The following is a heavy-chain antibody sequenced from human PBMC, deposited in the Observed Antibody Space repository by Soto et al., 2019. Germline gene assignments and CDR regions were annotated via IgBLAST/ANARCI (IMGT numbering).Heavy chain of an antibody. D-gene: IGHD5-18*01. Sequence: ASVKRSWKACGYRFANNDVTWVRQATGQGLEWMGWMNPGSGDTGYAQKFQGRVTMTRNISIATAYMELSSLRSEDTAIYYCARMASFGSLNWFDPWGQGTLVTVSS. CDR1: GYRFANND. CDR2: MNPGSGDT. V-gene: IGHV1-8*01. CDR3: ARMASFGSLNWFDP. J-gene: IGHJ5*02.